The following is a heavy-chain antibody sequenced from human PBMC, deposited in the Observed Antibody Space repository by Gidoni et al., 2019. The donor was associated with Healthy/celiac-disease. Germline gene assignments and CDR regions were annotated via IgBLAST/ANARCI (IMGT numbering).Heavy chain of an antibody. J-gene: IGHJ6*02. Sequence: EVQLVQSGAEVQKPGESLRISCKGSGYSLTSYWISWVRQMPGKGLEWMGRIDPSDSYTHYSPSSQGHVTISADKSISTAYLQWSSLKASDTAMYYCARHSSYYDFWSGYFLSDVWGQGTTVTVSS. V-gene: IGHV5-10-1*03. CDR1: GYSLTSYW. CDR3: ARHSSYYDFWSGYFLSDV. CDR2: IDPSDSYT. D-gene: IGHD3-3*01.